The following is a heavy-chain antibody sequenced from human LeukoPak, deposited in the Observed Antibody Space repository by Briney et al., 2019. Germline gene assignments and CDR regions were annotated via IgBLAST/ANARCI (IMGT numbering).Heavy chain of an antibody. V-gene: IGHV3-48*03. CDR1: GITFSSYE. CDR2: ISSSGSSI. CDR3: ANSPKHDY. J-gene: IGHJ4*02. D-gene: IGHD4-23*01. Sequence: PGGSLRLSCAASGITFSSYEMNWVRQAPGKGLEWVSYISSSGSSIYYADSVKGRFTISRDNSKNTLYLQMDSLRAEDTAVYYCANSPKHDYWGQGTLVTVSS.